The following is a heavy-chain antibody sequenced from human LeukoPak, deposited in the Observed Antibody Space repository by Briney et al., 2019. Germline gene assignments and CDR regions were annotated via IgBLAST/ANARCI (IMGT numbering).Heavy chain of an antibody. D-gene: IGHD6-6*01. CDR3: ARAPGDGSSTVSWFDP. CDR2: INHSGST. CDR1: GGSFSGYY. V-gene: IGHV4-34*01. Sequence: SETLSLTCAVYGGSFSGYYWSWIRQPPGKGLEWVGEINHSGSTNYNPSLKRRVTISVDTSKNQFSLKLSSVTAADTAVYYCARAPGDGSSTVSWFDPWGQGTLVTVSS. J-gene: IGHJ5*02.